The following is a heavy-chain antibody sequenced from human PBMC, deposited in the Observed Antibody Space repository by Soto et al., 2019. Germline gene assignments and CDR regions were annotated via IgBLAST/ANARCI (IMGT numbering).Heavy chain of an antibody. J-gene: IGHJ5*02. CDR1: GYTFTSYG. Sequence: ASVKVSCKASGYTFTSYGMHWVRQAPGQRLEWMGWINAGNGNTKYSQKFQGRVTITRDTSASTAYMELSSLRSEDTAVYYCARASGPGGQGFLEWLSWFDPWGQGTLVTVS. CDR3: ARASGPGGQGFLEWLSWFDP. D-gene: IGHD3-3*01. CDR2: INAGNGNT. V-gene: IGHV1-3*01.